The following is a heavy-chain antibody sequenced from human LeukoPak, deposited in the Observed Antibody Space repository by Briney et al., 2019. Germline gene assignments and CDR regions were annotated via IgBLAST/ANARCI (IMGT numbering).Heavy chain of an antibody. V-gene: IGHV4-39*01. D-gene: IGHD3-22*01. CDR2: VYSSGST. Sequence: WIRQPPGEGLEWVGTVYSSGSTYYNPSLKSRVTISVDTSKTQFSLKLNSVTAADTAVYYCARVPGYYDSGGYDYWGQGTLVSVSS. J-gene: IGHJ4*02. CDR3: ARVPGYYDSGGYDY.